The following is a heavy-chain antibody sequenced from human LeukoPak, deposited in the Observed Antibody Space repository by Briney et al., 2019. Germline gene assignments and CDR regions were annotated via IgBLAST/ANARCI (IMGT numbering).Heavy chain of an antibody. CDR2: INHSGIT. J-gene: IGHJ4*02. D-gene: IGHD3-10*01. V-gene: IGHV4-34*01. CDR1: GGSFSGYY. Sequence: SETLSLTCAVYGGSFSGYYWSWIRQPPGKGLEWIGEINHSGITNYNSSLKSRVTISVDTSKNQFSLKLSSVTAADTAVYYCARGVWFGELYRDYWGQGTLVTVSS. CDR3: ARGVWFGELYRDY.